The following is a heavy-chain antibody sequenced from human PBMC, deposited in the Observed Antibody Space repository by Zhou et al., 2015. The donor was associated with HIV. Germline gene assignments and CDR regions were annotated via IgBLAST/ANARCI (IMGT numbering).Heavy chain of an antibody. CDR3: ARDSNDPNRFGMDV. CDR2: IIPILGIA. D-gene: IGHD1-14*01. CDR1: GGTFSSYT. Sequence: QVQLVQSGAEVKKPGSSVKVSCKASGGTFSSYTISWVRQAPGQGLEWMGRIIPILGIANYAQKFQGRVTITADKSTSTAYMELSSLRSEDTAVYYCARDSNDPNRFGMDVWGPRGPRVTVSS. V-gene: IGHV1-69*08. J-gene: IGHJ6*01.